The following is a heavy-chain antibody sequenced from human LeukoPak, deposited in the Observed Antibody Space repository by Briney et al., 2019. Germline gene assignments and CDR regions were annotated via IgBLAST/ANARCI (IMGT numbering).Heavy chain of an antibody. V-gene: IGHV1-8*03. CDR3: ARRTHYDFWSGYYTKYYYYYYMDV. CDR1: GYTFTSYD. Sequence: ASVKVSCKASGYTFTSYDINWMRQATGQGLEWMGWMNPNSGNTGYAQKFQGRVTITRNTSISTAYMELSSLRSEDTAVYYCARRTHYDFWSGYYTKYYYYYYMDVWGKGTTVTVSS. J-gene: IGHJ6*03. CDR2: MNPNSGNT. D-gene: IGHD3-3*01.